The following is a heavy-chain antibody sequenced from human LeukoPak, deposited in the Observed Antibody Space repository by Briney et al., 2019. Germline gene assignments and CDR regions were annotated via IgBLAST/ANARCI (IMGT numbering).Heavy chain of an antibody. D-gene: IGHD2-2*01. CDR3: AKASTGGRDFDY. V-gene: IGHV4-34*01. J-gene: IGHJ4*02. CDR2: INHSGST. Sequence: SETLSLTCAVYGGSFSGYYWSWIRQPPGKGLEWIGEINHSGSTNYNPSLKSRVTISVDTSKNQFSLKLSSVTAADTAVYYCAKASTGGRDFDYWGQGTLVTVSS. CDR1: GGSFSGYY.